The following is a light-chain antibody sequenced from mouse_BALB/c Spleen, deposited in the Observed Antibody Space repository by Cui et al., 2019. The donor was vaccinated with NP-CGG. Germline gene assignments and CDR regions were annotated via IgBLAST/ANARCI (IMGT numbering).Light chain of an antibody. CDR1: TGAVTTSNY. J-gene: IGLJ1*01. CDR2: GTN. CDR3: ALWYSNHWV. Sequence: DVVTQESALTTSPGETVTITVRSNTGAVTTSNYVNLVQEKPDHLFTGLIGGTNNRAPGVPARFSGSLIGDKAALTITGAQTEDEAIYFCALWYSNHWVFGGGTKLTFL. V-gene: IGLV1*01.